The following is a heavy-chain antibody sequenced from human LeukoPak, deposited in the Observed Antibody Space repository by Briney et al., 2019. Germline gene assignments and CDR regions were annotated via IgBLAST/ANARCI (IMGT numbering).Heavy chain of an antibody. J-gene: IGHJ4*02. Sequence: SETLSLTCTVSGGSISSNNYYWGWIRQPPGKGLEWTGGIHYSGNTYYNPSLKSRVTISIDTSKNQFSLKLSSVTAADTAVYYCARLGAGPTYYDFWSGYSSFYFDYWGQGTLVTVSS. CDR2: IHYSGNT. V-gene: IGHV4-39*01. CDR1: GGSISSNNYY. D-gene: IGHD3-3*01. CDR3: ARLGAGPTYYDFWSGYSSFYFDY.